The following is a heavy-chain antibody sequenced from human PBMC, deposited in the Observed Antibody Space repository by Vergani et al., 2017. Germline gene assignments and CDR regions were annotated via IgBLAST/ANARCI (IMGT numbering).Heavy chain of an antibody. CDR1: GYTFTSYG. Sequence: QVQLVQSGAEVKKPGASVKVSCKASGYTFTSYGISWVRQAPGQGLEWMGWISAYNGNTNYAQKLQGRVTMTTDTSTSTAYMELRSLSSDDTAVYYCARDAYDYWSGYFTDPTYYYYYGMDVWGQGTTVTVSS. J-gene: IGHJ6*02. V-gene: IGHV1-18*01. CDR2: ISAYNGNT. CDR3: ARDAYDYWSGYFTDPTYYYYYGMDV. D-gene: IGHD3-3*01.